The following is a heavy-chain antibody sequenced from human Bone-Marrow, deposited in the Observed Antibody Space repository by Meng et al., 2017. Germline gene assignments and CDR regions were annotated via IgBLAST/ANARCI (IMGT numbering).Heavy chain of an antibody. Sequence: GESLKISCAASGFTFSSYGMHWVRQAPGKGLEWVAVIWYDGSNKYYADSVKGRFTISRDNSENTLFLQMNSLRPEDTAIYFCVRRAAGNFDYWGQGTLVTVSS. CDR2: IWYDGSNK. CDR1: GFTFSSYG. V-gene: IGHV3-33*01. J-gene: IGHJ4*02. CDR3: VRRAAGNFDY. D-gene: IGHD6-13*01.